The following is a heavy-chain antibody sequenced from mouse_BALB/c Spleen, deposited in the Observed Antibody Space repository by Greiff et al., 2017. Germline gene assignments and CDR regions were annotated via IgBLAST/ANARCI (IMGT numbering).Heavy chain of an antibody. CDR3: ARSHYYGYDWYFDV. D-gene: IGHD1-2*01. CDR1: GFTFTDYY. J-gene: IGHJ1*01. CDR2: ISNKANGYTT. V-gene: IGHV7-3*02. Sequence: EVHLVESGGGLVQPGGSLRLSCATSGFTFTDYYMSWVRQPPGKALEWLGFISNKANGYTTEYSVSVKGRFTISRDNSQSILYLQMNTLRAEDSATYYCARSHYYGYDWYFDVWGAGTTVTVSS.